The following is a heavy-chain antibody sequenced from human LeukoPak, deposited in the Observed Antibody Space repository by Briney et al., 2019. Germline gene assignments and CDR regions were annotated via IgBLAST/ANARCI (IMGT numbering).Heavy chain of an antibody. Sequence: SGGSLRLSCAASGFTFSSYAMHWVRQAPGKGLEWLAVISYDGTNKYYADSVKGRFTISRDNSKNTLYLQMNSLRDEHTAVYYCARDQGSLPVWFYYYTDPWGSGTPATVSS. V-gene: IGHV3-30*01. CDR2: ISYDGTNK. CDR1: GFTFSSYA. J-gene: IGHJ6*03. CDR3: ARDQGSLPVWFYYYTDP. D-gene: IGHD3-16*01.